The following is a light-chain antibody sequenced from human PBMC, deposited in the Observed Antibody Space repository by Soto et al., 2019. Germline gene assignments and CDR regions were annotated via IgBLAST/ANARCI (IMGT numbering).Light chain of an antibody. V-gene: IGLV2-14*01. Sequence: QSVLTQPASVSGSPGQSITISCSGSGSDIGTYNFVSWYQHHPGRAPKLIISEVANRPSGVSDRFSGSKSGSLASLTISGLQADDEAVYYCSPYTNTGTLVVFGVGTKVTVL. CDR2: EVA. J-gene: IGLJ3*02. CDR3: SPYTNTGTLVV. CDR1: GSDIGTYNF.